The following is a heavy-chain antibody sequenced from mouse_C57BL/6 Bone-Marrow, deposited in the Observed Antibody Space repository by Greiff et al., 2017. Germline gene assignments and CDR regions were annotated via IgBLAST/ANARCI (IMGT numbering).Heavy chain of an antibody. Sequence: VQLQQSGPELVKPGASVKISCKASGYSFTSYYIHWVKQRPGQGLEWLGWIYPGSGNTKYNEKFKGKATLTADTSSSTAYMQLSRLTSEDSAVYYCARGDYGNYVYAMDYWGQGTSVTVSS. CDR1: GYSFTSYY. J-gene: IGHJ4*01. CDR2: IYPGSGNT. CDR3: ARGDYGNYVYAMDY. D-gene: IGHD2-1*01. V-gene: IGHV1-66*01.